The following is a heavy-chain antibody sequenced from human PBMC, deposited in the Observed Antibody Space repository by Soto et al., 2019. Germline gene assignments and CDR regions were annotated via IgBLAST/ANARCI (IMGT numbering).Heavy chain of an antibody. J-gene: IGHJ6*02. V-gene: IGHV4-30-2*01. D-gene: IGHD2-15*01. CDR2: IYHSVST. CDR3: ARGGLVYCSGCICYSAEFRPYYYVMDV. Sequence: SETLSLTCAVSGGSISSGGYSWSWIRQPPGKGLEWIGYIYHSVSTYYNPSLKSRVTISVDRSKNHFSLKLCSVTGEGTGVYYCARGGLVYCSGCICYSAEFRPYYYVMDVWGQGTTVTVSS. CDR1: GGSISSGGYS.